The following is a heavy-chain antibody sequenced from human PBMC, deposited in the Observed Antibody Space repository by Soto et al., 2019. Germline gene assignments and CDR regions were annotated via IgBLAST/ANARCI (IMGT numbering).Heavy chain of an antibody. Sequence: PSETLSLTCTVSGGSISRSYYWGWIRQPPGKGLQWIGSIYYSGSTYSNPSLRSRVTISVDTSKNQFSLKLSSVTAADTAVYYCATFHYGPTLFDPFDYWGQGTLVTVSS. D-gene: IGHD3-10*01. J-gene: IGHJ4*02. V-gene: IGHV4-39*01. CDR3: ATFHYGPTLFDPFDY. CDR1: GGSISRSYY. CDR2: IYYSGST.